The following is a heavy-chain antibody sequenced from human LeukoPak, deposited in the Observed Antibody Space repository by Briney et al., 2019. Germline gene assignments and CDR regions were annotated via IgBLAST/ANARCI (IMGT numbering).Heavy chain of an antibody. CDR3: ARATAGDPSLLPDWYIDL. Sequence: SETLSLTCTVSGGSISSGSYYWSWIRQPAGKGLEWIGRIYTSGSTNYNPSLKSRVTISVDTSKNQFSLKLSSVTAADTAVYYCARATAGDPSLLPDWYIDLWGRGTLVTVSS. J-gene: IGHJ2*01. V-gene: IGHV4-61*02. D-gene: IGHD7-27*01. CDR2: IYTSGST. CDR1: GGSISSGSYY.